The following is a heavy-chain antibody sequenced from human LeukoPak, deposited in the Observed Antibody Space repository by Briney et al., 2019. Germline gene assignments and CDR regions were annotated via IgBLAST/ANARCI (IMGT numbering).Heavy chain of an antibody. CDR2: IYTSGST. CDR1: GDSISTYY. V-gene: IGHV4-4*07. CDR3: ARSNNIAAPVDY. Sequence: SETLPLTCTVSGDSISTYYWSWIRQPAGKGLEWIGRIYTSGSTNYNPSLKSRVTLSVATSTNQFSLKLNSVTAADTAVYYCARSNNIAAPVDYWGQGTLVTVSS. D-gene: IGHD6-13*01. J-gene: IGHJ4*02.